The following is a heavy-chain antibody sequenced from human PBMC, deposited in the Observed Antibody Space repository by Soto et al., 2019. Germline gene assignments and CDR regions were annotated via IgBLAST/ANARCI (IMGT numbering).Heavy chain of an antibody. J-gene: IGHJ6*02. CDR3: ARDLYSSSSGGDYGMDV. Sequence: SETLSLTCTVSGGSISSGGYYWSWIRQHPGKGLEWIGYIYYSGSTYYNPSLKSRVTISVDTSKNQFSLKLSSVTAADTAVYYCARDLYSSSSGGDYGMDVWGQGTTVTVSS. CDR1: GGSISSGGYY. D-gene: IGHD6-6*01. CDR2: IYYSGST. V-gene: IGHV4-31*03.